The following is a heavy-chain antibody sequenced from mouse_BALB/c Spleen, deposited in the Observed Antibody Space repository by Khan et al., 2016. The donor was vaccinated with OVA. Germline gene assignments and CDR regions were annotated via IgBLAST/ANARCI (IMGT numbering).Heavy chain of an antibody. Sequence: VQLQQSGAELARPGASVKMSCKASGYTFTSYTIHWIKLRPGQGLEWIGYINPSNGYTNYNQKFRDKATLTADKSSTTAYMQLCSLTSDDSAVYNCVRDGAYHRNDGWFAYWGQGTLVTVSA. D-gene: IGHD2-14*01. V-gene: IGHV1-4*01. CDR1: GYTFTSYT. CDR3: VRDGAYHRNDGWFAY. CDR2: INPSNGYT. J-gene: IGHJ3*01.